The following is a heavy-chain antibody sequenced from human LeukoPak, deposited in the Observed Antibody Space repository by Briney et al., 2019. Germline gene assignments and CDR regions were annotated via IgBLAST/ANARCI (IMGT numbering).Heavy chain of an antibody. CDR1: GFTFSGSA. V-gene: IGHV3-73*01. CDR2: IRSKANSYAT. CDR3: ILIGDLPAFDI. Sequence: GGSLRLSCAASGFTFSGSAMHWVRQPSGKGLEWVGRIRSKANSYATAYAASVKGRFTISRDDSKNTAYLQMNSLKTEDTAVYYCILIGDLPAFDIWGQGTMVTVSS. J-gene: IGHJ3*02. D-gene: IGHD2-2*01.